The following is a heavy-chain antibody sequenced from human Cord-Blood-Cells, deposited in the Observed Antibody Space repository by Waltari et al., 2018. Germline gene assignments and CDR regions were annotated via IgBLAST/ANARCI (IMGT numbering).Heavy chain of an antibody. CDR2: INHSGST. CDR3: ASNAVVVPAAIPAAFDI. V-gene: IGHV4-34*01. J-gene: IGHJ3*02. CDR1: GGSFSGYY. D-gene: IGHD2-2*01. Sequence: QVQLQQWGAGLLKPSETLSLTCAVYGGSFSGYYWSWIRQPPGQGLEWIGEINHSGSTNYNPSLKSRVTISVDTSKNQFSLKLSSVTAADTAVYYCASNAVVVPAAIPAAFDIWGQGTMVTVSS.